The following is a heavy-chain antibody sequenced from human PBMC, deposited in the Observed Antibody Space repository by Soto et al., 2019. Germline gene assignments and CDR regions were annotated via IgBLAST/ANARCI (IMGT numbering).Heavy chain of an antibody. CDR1: GFTFSSYG. D-gene: IGHD5-12*01. J-gene: IGHJ4*02. CDR3: ARDADPQYSGYDWVPMYYFDY. CDR2: IWYDGSNK. V-gene: IGHV3-33*01. Sequence: GGSLRLSCAASGFTFSSYGMHWVRQAPGKGLEWVAVIWYDGSNKYYADSVKGRFTISRDNSKNTLYLQMNSLRAEDTAVYYCARDADPQYSGYDWVPMYYFDYWGQGTLVTVSS.